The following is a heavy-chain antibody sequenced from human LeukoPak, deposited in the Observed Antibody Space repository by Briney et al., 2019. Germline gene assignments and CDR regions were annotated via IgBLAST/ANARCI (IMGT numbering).Heavy chain of an antibody. V-gene: IGHV4-59*08. CDR3: ARHFSCSSTSCYAPPSY. Sequence: SETLSLTCTVSGGSTSSYYWSWIRQPPGKGLEWIGYIYYSGSTNYNPSLKSRVTISVDTSKNQFSLKLSSVTAADTAVYYCARHFSCSSTSCYAPPSYWGQGTLVTVSS. CDR2: IYYSGST. CDR1: GGSTSSYY. D-gene: IGHD2-2*01. J-gene: IGHJ4*02.